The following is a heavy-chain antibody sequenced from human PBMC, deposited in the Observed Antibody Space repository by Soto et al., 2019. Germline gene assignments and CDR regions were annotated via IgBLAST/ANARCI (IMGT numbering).Heavy chain of an antibody. Sequence: ASVKVSCKASGGTFSSYAISWVRQAPGQGLEWMGGIIPIFGTANYAQKFQGRVTITADESTSTAYMELSSLRSEDTAVYYCASGGRTLEWSSPYYYGMDVWGQGTTVTVSS. D-gene: IGHD3-3*01. CDR1: GGTFSSYA. CDR2: IIPIFGTA. CDR3: ASGGRTLEWSSPYYYGMDV. J-gene: IGHJ6*02. V-gene: IGHV1-69*13.